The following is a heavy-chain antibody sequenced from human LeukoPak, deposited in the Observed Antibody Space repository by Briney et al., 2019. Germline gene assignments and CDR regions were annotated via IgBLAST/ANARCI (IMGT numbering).Heavy chain of an antibody. J-gene: IGHJ4*02. CDR2: ISYDGSNK. CDR1: GFTFSSYA. Sequence: PGGSLRLSCAASGFTFSSYAMHWVRQAPGKGLEWMAVISYDGSNKYYADSVKGRFTISRDNSKNTLYLQMNSLRAEDTAVYYCARETPWLVLDYWGQGTLVTVSS. CDR3: ARETPWLVLDY. D-gene: IGHD6-19*01. V-gene: IGHV3-30-3*01.